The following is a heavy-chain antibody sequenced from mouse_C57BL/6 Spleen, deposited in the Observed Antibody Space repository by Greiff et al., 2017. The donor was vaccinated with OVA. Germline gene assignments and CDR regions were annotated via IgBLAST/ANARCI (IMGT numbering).Heavy chain of an antibody. CDR1: GYSITSGYY. D-gene: IGHD2-4*01. J-gene: IGHJ3*01. CDR2: ISYDGSN. Sequence: EESGPGLVKPSQSLSLTCSVTGYSITSGYYWNWIRQFPGNKLEWMGYISYDGSNNYNPSLKNRISITRDTSKNQFFLKLNSVTTEDTATYYCARDYDYGGAYWGQGTLVTVSA. V-gene: IGHV3-6*01. CDR3: ARDYDYGGAY.